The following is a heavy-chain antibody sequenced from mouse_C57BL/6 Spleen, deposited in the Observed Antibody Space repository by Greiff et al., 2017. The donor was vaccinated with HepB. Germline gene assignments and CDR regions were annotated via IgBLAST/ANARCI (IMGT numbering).Heavy chain of an antibody. CDR1: GYTFTSYW. CDR2: INPSSGYT. CDR3: ARNPSSGAWFAY. J-gene: IGHJ3*01. Sequence: VQLQQSGAELAKPGASVKLSCKASGYTFTSYWMHWVKQRPGQGLEWIGYINPSSGYTKYNQKFKDKATLTADKSSRTAYMQLSSLTYEDSAVYDCARNPSSGAWFAYWGQGTLVTVSA. V-gene: IGHV1-7*01. D-gene: IGHD3-2*02.